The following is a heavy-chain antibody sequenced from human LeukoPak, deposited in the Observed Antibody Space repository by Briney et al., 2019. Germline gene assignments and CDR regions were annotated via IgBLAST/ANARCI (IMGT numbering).Heavy chain of an antibody. CDR1: NYTSTKYG. D-gene: IGHD3-22*01. V-gene: IGHV1-18*01. Sequence: ASVKVSCKASNYTSTKYGITWVRQAPGQGVEWMGWINAENGYTNYAQKVQGRVSMTTDTATSTVYMELRSLRSDDTAIYYCLCYSDTDDYFYWGQGTLVTVSS. CDR3: LCYSDTDDYFY. J-gene: IGHJ4*02. CDR2: INAENGYT.